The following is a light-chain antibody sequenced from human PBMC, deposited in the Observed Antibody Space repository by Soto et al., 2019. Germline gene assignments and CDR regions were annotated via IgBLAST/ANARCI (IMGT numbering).Light chain of an antibody. CDR1: QNIRSR. CDR3: QQYHSYWT. CDR2: DAS. J-gene: IGKJ1*01. Sequence: DFQMTQSPSTLSASVGDRVTITCRASQNIRSRLAWFQQKPGKAPKLLIYDASSLESGVPQRFSGSGSGTEFTLPISSLQTDDCSTYYRQQYHSYWTFGQGTKVE. V-gene: IGKV1-5*01.